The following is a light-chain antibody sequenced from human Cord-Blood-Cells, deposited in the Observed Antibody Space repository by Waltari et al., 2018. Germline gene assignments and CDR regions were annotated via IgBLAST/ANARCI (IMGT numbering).Light chain of an antibody. Sequence: QSALTQPASVSGSPGQSITISCTGTSSDVGGYNYVSWYQQHPGKAPKLMIYEVTNRPSGGANRFSGAKSGNTASLTISGLQAEDEADYYCSSYTSSSTVFGTGTKVTVL. J-gene: IGLJ1*01. CDR1: SSDVGGYNY. CDR3: SSYTSSSTV. CDR2: EVT. V-gene: IGLV2-14*01.